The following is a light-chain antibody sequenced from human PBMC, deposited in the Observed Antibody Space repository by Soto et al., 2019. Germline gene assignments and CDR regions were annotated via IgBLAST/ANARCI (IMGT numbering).Light chain of an antibody. CDR2: KAS. Sequence: DLQMTPSPSTLSASVGDRVTITCRASQSISSWLAWYQQKPGKAPKLLIYKASSLESGVPSRFSGSGCGTEFTLTISSLQPDDFTTYYCQQYNSYSRTFGQGTKVEIK. CDR3: QQYNSYSRT. J-gene: IGKJ1*01. V-gene: IGKV1-5*03. CDR1: QSISSW.